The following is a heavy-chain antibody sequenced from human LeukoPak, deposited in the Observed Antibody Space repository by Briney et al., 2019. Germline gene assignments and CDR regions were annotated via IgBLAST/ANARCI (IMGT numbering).Heavy chain of an antibody. D-gene: IGHD5-18*01. CDR1: GFTFSSYS. CDR3: ARDRPDTAMVTGAFDI. Sequence: PGGSLRLSCAASGFTFSSYSMNWVRQAPGKGLEWVSYISSSSSTIYYADSVKGRFTISRDNAKNSLYLQMNSLRAEDTAVYYCARDRPDTAMVTGAFDIWGQGTMVTVSS. J-gene: IGHJ3*02. V-gene: IGHV3-48*01. CDR2: ISSSSSTI.